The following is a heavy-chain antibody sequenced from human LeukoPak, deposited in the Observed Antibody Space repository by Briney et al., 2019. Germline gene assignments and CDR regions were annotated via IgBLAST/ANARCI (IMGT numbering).Heavy chain of an antibody. J-gene: IGHJ4*02. CDR1: GFTFSSYW. CDR3: ARDDGGSYPTVCDC. V-gene: IGHV3-7*01. D-gene: IGHD1-26*01. CDR2: INLDGSEK. Sequence: GGSLRLSCAASGFTFSSYWLSWVRQAPGKGLEWVANINLDGSEKYYVDSVKGRFTISRDNAKNSLYLQMNSLRAEDTAVYYCARDDGGSYPTVCDCWGQGTLVTVSS.